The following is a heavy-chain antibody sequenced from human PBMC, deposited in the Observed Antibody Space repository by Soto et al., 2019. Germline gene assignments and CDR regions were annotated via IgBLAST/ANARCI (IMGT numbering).Heavy chain of an antibody. CDR1: GFTFSSYG. CDR2: IWYDGSNK. V-gene: IGHV3-33*01. CDR3: ARDPLLYQPGYGMDV. D-gene: IGHD2-2*01. Sequence: QVQLVESGGGVVQPGRSLRLSCAASGFTFSSYGMHWVRQAPGKGLEWVAVIWYDGSNKYYADSVKGRFTISIDNSKNTLYLQMNSLRAEDTAVYYCARDPLLYQPGYGMDVWGQGTTVTVSS. J-gene: IGHJ6*02.